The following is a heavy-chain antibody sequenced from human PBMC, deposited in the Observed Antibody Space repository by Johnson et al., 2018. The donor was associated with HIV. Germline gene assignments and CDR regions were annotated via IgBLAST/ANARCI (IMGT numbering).Heavy chain of an antibody. J-gene: IGHJ3*02. CDR1: GFTFSRYD. Sequence: VQLVESGGGLVQPGGSLRLSCAASGFTFSRYDMHWVRQATGKGLEWVSAICTAGDTYYPGSVKGRFTISRENAKNSLYLQMNSLRAGDTAVYYCARGSSYYYDSSGYAFDIWGQGTMVTVSS. D-gene: IGHD3-22*01. V-gene: IGHV3-13*01. CDR2: ICTAGDT. CDR3: ARGSSYYYDSSGYAFDI.